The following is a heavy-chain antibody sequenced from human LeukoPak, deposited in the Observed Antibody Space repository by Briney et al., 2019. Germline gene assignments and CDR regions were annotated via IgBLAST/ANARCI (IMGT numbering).Heavy chain of an antibody. J-gene: IGHJ4*02. D-gene: IGHD2-15*01. CDR2: IYYSGST. V-gene: IGHV4-39*07. CDR3: ARWSTRLQRTIDY. CDR1: GGSISSSSYY. Sequence: SETLSLTCTVSGGSISSSSYYWGWIRQPPGKGLEWIGSIYYSGSTYYNPSLKSRVTISVDTSKNQFSLKLSSVTAADTAVYYCARWSTRLQRTIDYWGQGTLVTVSS.